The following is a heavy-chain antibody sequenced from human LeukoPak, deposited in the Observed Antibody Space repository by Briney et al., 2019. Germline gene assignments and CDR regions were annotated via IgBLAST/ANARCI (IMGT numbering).Heavy chain of an antibody. D-gene: IGHD2-2*01. CDR1: GFTFSNYW. CDR2: VKQDETEK. Sequence: GGSLRLSCAASGFTFSNYWMSWVRQAPGKGLEWVANVKQDETEKYSADSVKGRFTISRDNAKNSLYLQMNSLRAEDTAMYHCARGNIPAAMNYYYYYMDVWGKGTTVTVSS. CDR3: ARGNIPAAMNYYYYYMDV. V-gene: IGHV3-7*01. J-gene: IGHJ6*03.